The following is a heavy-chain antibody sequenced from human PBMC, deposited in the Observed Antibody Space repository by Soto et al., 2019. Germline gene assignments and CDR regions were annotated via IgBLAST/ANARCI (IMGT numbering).Heavy chain of an antibody. CDR3: ARGTRLYAFDI. V-gene: IGHV3-74*01. Sequence: GGSLRLSCAASGFTFSSYWMHWVRQAPGKGLVWVSRINSDGSSTSYSDSVKGRFTISRDNAKNTLYLQMNSLRAEDTAVYYCARGTRLYAFDIWGQGTMVTVSS. J-gene: IGHJ3*02. D-gene: IGHD6-25*01. CDR2: INSDGSST. CDR1: GFTFSSYW.